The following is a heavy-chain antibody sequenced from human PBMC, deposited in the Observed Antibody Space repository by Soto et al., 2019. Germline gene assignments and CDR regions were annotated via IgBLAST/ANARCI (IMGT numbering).Heavy chain of an antibody. J-gene: IGHJ5*02. Sequence: ASVKVSCKASGFTFTDSFIHWVRQARGQRLEWIGWIVVGSGKITYAQNFQERVTITTDMSTSTAYMELSSLRVEDTALYYCAKDLPGELLPTCFDPWGQGTLVTVSS. CDR2: IVVGSGKI. CDR1: GFTFTDSF. CDR3: AKDLPGELLPTCFDP. V-gene: IGHV1-58*02. D-gene: IGHD1-26*01.